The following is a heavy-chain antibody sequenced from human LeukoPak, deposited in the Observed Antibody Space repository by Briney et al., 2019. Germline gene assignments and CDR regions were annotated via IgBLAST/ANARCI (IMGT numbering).Heavy chain of an antibody. J-gene: IGHJ4*02. CDR1: GYTFTSYD. CDR3: ARDSMGDFDY. Sequence: ASVKVSCKASGYTFTSYDINWVRQATGQGLEWMGWINAGSGNTKYSQKFQGRVTITRDTSASTAYMELSSLRSEDTAVYYCARDSMGDFDYWGQGTLVTVSS. CDR2: INAGSGNT. D-gene: IGHD2-21*01. V-gene: IGHV1-3*01.